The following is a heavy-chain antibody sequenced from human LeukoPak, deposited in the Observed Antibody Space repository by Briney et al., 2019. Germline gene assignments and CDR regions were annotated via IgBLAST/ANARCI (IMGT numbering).Heavy chain of an antibody. Sequence: SETLSLTCTVSVGSISGYYWSWIRQPPGKGLEWIGEINHSGSTNYNPSLKSRVTISVDTSKNQFSLKLSSVTAADTAVYYCARDTLKQQLVKTRQFDYWGQGTLVTVSS. CDR1: VGSISGYY. V-gene: IGHV4-34*01. J-gene: IGHJ4*02. CDR3: ARDTLKQQLVKTRQFDY. CDR2: INHSGST. D-gene: IGHD6-13*01.